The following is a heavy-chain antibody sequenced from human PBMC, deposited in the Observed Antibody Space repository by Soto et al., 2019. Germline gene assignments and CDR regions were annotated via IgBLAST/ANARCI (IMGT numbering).Heavy chain of an antibody. Sequence: ASVKVSCKVSGYTLTELSMHWVRQAPGKGLEWMGGFDPEDGETIYAQKFQGRVTMTEDTSTDTAYMELSSLRSEDTAVYYCATAVLEYYDILTGYSLFDYWGQGTLVTVS. D-gene: IGHD3-9*01. CDR3: ATAVLEYYDILTGYSLFDY. CDR1: GYTLTELS. J-gene: IGHJ4*02. CDR2: FDPEDGET. V-gene: IGHV1-24*01.